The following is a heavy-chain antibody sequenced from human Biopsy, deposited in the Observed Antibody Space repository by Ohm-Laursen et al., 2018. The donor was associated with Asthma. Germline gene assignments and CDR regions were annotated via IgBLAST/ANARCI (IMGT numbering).Heavy chain of an antibody. CDR2: IYTSGST. J-gene: IGHJ4*02. Sequence: GTLSLTCTVSGGSIRNYYWSWIRQPPGQRLEFIGYIYTSGSTNYNPSLKSRVTISADTSMNQFSLKLSSVTAADTAVYYCAREVVSSGLYFDSWGQGTLVTVSS. V-gene: IGHV4-59*01. CDR3: AREVVSSGLYFDS. CDR1: GGSIRNYY. D-gene: IGHD3-22*01.